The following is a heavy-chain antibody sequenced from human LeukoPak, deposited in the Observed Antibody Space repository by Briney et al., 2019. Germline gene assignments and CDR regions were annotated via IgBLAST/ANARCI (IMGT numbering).Heavy chain of an antibody. CDR3: ARRIQLWSYWHFDL. J-gene: IGHJ2*01. V-gene: IGHV4-4*09. Sequence: PSETLSLTCSVSGGSINSYSWGWVRQPPGKGLECIGYMFDRGSPNHHPSLQNRVTTSVDTSKNEFSLRLTSVTAADTAVYYCARRIQLWSYWHFDLWGRGTLVTVSS. CDR2: MFDRGSP. D-gene: IGHD5-18*01. CDR1: GGSINSYS.